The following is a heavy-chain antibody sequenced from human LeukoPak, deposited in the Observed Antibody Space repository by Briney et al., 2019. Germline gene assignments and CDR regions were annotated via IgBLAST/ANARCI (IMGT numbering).Heavy chain of an antibody. CDR1: GFTFRSYS. V-gene: IGHV3-21*01. Sequence: GGSLRLSCAASGFTFRSYSMNWVRQAPGKGLEWVSSIISSSSYIYYADSVKGRFTISRDNAKNSLYLQMNSLRAEDTAVYYCARTRAPSNGRVLYYMDVWGKGTTVTVSS. J-gene: IGHJ6*03. D-gene: IGHD2-2*01. CDR3: ARTRAPSNGRVLYYMDV. CDR2: IISSSSYI.